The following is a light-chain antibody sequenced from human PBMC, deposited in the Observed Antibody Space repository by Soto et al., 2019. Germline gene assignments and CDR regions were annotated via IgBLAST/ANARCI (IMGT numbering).Light chain of an antibody. J-gene: IGKJ1*01. CDR2: KVF. Sequence: DVVVTQSPLSLPVTLGQPASISCSSSQSLVYSNGNTYLAWFQQRPGQAPRRLIYKVFIRDSGDPDRFIGSASGTEYTLTISRVEADDVGVYYWMQGTHGPRTLDPGNKVEIK. V-gene: IGKV2-30*01. CDR3: MQGTHGPRT. CDR1: QSLVYSNGNTY.